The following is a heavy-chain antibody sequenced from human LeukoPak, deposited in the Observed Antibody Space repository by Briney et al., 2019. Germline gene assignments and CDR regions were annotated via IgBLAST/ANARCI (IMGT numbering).Heavy chain of an antibody. CDR1: GFTFSNYA. Sequence: PGGSLRLSCAASGFTFSNYAMSWVRQAPGKGLEWVSGISGSGGSTYYADSVKGRFTISRDNSKNTVYLQMNSLRAEDTAVYYCARVTVPATMLILDWGQGTLVTVSS. CDR3: ARVTVPATMLILD. CDR2: ISGSGGST. J-gene: IGHJ4*02. V-gene: IGHV3-23*01. D-gene: IGHD2-2*01.